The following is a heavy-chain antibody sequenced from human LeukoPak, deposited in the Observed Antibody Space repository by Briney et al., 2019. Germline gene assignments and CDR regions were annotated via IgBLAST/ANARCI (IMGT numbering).Heavy chain of an antibody. D-gene: IGHD3-10*01. CDR1: GGSFSGYY. J-gene: IGHJ5*02. CDR2: INHSGST. V-gene: IGHV4-34*01. Sequence: ETLSLTCAVYGGSFSGYYWSWIRQPPGKGLEWIGEINHSGSTNYNPSLKSRVTISVDTSKNQFSLKLSSVTAADTAVYYCARPMVRGVNVRWFDPWGQGTLVTVSS. CDR3: ARPMVRGVNVRWFDP.